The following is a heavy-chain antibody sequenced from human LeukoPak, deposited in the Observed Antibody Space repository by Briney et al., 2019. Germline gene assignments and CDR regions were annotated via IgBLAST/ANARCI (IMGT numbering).Heavy chain of an antibody. Sequence: PGGSLRLSCAASGSTFSNYWMSWVRQAPEKGLEWVALIKPDGSEKFFVPSVKGRFTISRDNAKNSLYLQMNSLRAEDTAVYYCARAYYGDFVWGQGTLVTVSS. J-gene: IGHJ4*02. CDR1: GSTFSNYW. CDR2: IKPDGSEK. D-gene: IGHD4-17*01. V-gene: IGHV3-7*04. CDR3: ARAYYGDFV.